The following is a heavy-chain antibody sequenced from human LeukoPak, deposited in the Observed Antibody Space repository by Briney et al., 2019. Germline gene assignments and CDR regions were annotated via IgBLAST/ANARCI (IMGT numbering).Heavy chain of an antibody. CDR3: PRGACLVPDVPQNCQPVFGWRPGYQYYYGMDV. Sequence: SEALSLTCAVYGGYLSGYYWGWIRQPPGKGLEWIGEIKHRGSTNYNPSLRRGVTVSGDTSNGYLSLKLRSVPAADTAVYYCPRGACLVPDVPQNCQPVFGWRPGYQYYYGMDVWGQGTTVTVSS. V-gene: IGHV4-34*01. CDR1: GGYLSGYY. J-gene: IGHJ6*02. D-gene: IGHD1-14*01. CDR2: IKHRGST.